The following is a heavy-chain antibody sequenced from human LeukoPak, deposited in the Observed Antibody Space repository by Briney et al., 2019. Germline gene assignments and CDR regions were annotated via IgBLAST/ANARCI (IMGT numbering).Heavy chain of an antibody. CDR1: GFTLSSYA. CDR3: VGEGNSPI. V-gene: IGHV3-30-3*01. CDR2: ISYDGSNK. Sequence: GGSLRLSCAASGFTLSSYAMHWVRQAPGKGLEWVAVISYDGSNKYYADSVKGRFTISRDNSKNTLYLQMNSLRAEDTAVYYCVGEGNSPIWGQGTMVTVSS. J-gene: IGHJ3*02. D-gene: IGHD4-23*01.